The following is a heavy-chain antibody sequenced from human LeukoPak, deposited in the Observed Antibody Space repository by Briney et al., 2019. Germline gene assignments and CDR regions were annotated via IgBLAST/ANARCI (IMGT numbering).Heavy chain of an antibody. CDR3: ARRGVAAAATNFDY. V-gene: IGHV4-39*02. D-gene: IGHD3-10*01. Sequence: SETLSLTCTVSGGSISGYYWGWIRQPPGKGLEWIGSIYYSGTPYYNPSLETRLTISVDTSKNHFSLKLSSVTAADTAVYYCARRGVAAAATNFDYWGQGTLVTVSS. CDR1: GGSISGYY. CDR2: IYYSGTP. J-gene: IGHJ4*02.